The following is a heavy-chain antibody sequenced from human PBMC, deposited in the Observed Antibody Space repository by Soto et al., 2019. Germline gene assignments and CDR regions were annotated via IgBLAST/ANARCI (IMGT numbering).Heavy chain of an antibody. CDR2: IYHSGST. J-gene: IGHJ5*02. Sequence: SETLSLTCAVSGGSISSGGYSWSWIRQPPGKGLEWIGYIYHSGSTYYNPSLKSRVTISVDTSKNQFSLKLSSVTAADTAVYYCARGSTYSGWLSLAPYNWFDPWGQGTLVTVSS. V-gene: IGHV4-30-2*01. CDR1: GGSISSGGYS. CDR3: ARGSTYSGWLSLAPYNWFDP. D-gene: IGHD6-19*01.